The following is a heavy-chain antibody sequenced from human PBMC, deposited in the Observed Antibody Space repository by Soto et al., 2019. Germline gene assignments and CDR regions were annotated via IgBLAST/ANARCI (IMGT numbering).Heavy chain of an antibody. V-gene: IGHV4-59*01. CDR3: AREGGYCISTSCPPGWFDP. D-gene: IGHD2-2*01. Sequence: SETLSLTCTVSGGSISSYYWSWIRQPPGKGLEWIGYIYYSGSTNYNPSLKSRVTASVDTSKNQFSLKLSSVTAADTAVYYCAREGGYCISTSCPPGWFDPWGQGTVVT. CDR1: GGSISSYY. CDR2: IYYSGST. J-gene: IGHJ5*02.